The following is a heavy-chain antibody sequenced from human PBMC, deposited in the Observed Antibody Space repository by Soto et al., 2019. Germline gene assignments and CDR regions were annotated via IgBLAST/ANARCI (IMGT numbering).Heavy chain of an antibody. D-gene: IGHD6-25*01. Sequence: SGPTLVNPTQTLTLTCTFSGFSLSTSGMCVSWIRQPPGKALEWLARIDWDDDKYYSTSLKTRLTISKDTSKNQVVLTMTNMDPVDTATYYCARTMSKICGDYYYYKDVWGKGTTVTVSS. CDR1: GFSLSTSGMC. V-gene: IGHV2-70*11. CDR3: ARTMSKICGDYYYYKDV. CDR2: IDWDDDK. J-gene: IGHJ6*03.